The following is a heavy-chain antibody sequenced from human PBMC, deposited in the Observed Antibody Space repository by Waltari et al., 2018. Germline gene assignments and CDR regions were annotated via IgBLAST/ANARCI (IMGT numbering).Heavy chain of an antibody. V-gene: IGHV1-69*12. CDR1: GGNFSSYA. D-gene: IGHD6-19*01. J-gene: IGHJ4*02. CDR3: ASWAVAPQPASPKVPFDY. CDR2: IIPIFGTA. Sequence: QVQLVQSGAEVKKPGSSVKVSCKASGGNFSSYAISWVRQAPGKGLEWMGGIIPIFGTANYAQKFQGRVTITADESTSTAYMELSSLRSEDTAVYYCASWAVAPQPASPKVPFDYWGQGTLVTVSS.